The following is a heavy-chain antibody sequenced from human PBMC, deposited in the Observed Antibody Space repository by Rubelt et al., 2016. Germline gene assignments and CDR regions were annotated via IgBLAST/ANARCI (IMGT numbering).Heavy chain of an antibody. V-gene: IGHV3-23*01. CDR3: AKVSGYSFGSPIDY. Sequence: GGGLEWVSLIRGSGGSTYYADSVKGRFTISRDNPKNTLFLEMNSLRVEDTAVYYCAKVSGYSFGSPIDYWGQGTLVTVSS. J-gene: IGHJ4*02. CDR2: IRGSGGST. D-gene: IGHD5-18*01.